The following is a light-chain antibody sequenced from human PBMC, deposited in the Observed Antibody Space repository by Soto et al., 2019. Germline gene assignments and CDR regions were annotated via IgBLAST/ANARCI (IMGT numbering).Light chain of an antibody. CDR2: DAS. J-gene: IGKJ2*01. CDR3: QHRTNWPPYT. Sequence: EIVLTQAPATLSLSPGERATLSCRAGQSVGGDLAWYQQKPGQPPRLLIYDASNRATGIPARFSGSGFGTDFTLTISSLEPEDFAFYYCQHRTNWPPYTFGQGTKLEIK. V-gene: IGKV3-11*01. CDR1: QSVGGD.